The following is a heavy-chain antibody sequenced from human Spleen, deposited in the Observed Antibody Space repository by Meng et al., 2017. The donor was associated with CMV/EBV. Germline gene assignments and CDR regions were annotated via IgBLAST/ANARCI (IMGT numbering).Heavy chain of an antibody. J-gene: IGHJ2*01. Sequence: SGPTLVKPTPTLTLTCTFSGFSLSTSGVGVGWIRQPPGKALEWLALIYWNDDKRYSPSLKSRLTITKDTSKNQVVLTMTNMDPVDTATYYCAHIDVYYDFWSGYSNYWYFDLWGRGTLVTVSS. D-gene: IGHD3-3*01. CDR2: IYWNDDK. V-gene: IGHV2-5*01. CDR3: AHIDVYYDFWSGYSNYWYFDL. CDR1: GFSLSTSGVG.